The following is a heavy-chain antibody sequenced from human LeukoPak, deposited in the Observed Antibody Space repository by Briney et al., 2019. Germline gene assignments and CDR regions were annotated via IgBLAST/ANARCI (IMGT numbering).Heavy chain of an antibody. CDR3: ARDRSSSWYFSAFDI. V-gene: IGHV3-21*01. CDR1: GFTFSSYS. D-gene: IGHD6-13*01. Sequence: PGGSLRLSCAASGFTFSSYSMNWVRQAPGKGLEWVSSISSSSSYIYYADSVKGRFTISRDNAKNSLYLQMNSLRAEDTAVYYCARDRSSSWYFSAFDIWGQGTMVTVSS. CDR2: ISSSSSYI. J-gene: IGHJ3*02.